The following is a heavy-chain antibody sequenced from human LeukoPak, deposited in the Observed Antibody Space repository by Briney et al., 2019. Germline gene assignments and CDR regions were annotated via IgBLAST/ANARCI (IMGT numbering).Heavy chain of an antibody. Sequence: GGSLRLSCEASGFTFSNYAMSWVRQAPGKGLEWVSSIRASGGSTYYADSVKGRFTISRDNSKNTLFLQMNSLRAEDMAVYYCARRGTGHGMDVWGQGTTVIVSS. V-gene: IGHV3-23*01. CDR3: ARRGTGHGMDV. CDR1: GFTFSNYA. D-gene: IGHD1-1*01. CDR2: IRASGGST. J-gene: IGHJ6*02.